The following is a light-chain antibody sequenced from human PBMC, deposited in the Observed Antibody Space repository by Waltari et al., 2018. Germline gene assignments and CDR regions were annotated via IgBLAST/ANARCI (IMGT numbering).Light chain of an antibody. CDR2: STS. CDR3: LLYYGGPWV. J-gene: IGLJ3*02. CDR1: TGSVTIDYF. Sequence: QTVVTQEPSLTVSPGGTVTLTPAYSTGSVTIDYFPNWCQQKPGQAPRALIHSTSVRYSWTPTRFSGSRLGDKAALTLSGVQPEDEADYYCLLYYGGPWVFGGGTKVTVL. V-gene: IGLV7-43*01.